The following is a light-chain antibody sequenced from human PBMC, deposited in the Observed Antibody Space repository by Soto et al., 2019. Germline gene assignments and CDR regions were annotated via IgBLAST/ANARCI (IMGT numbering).Light chain of an antibody. CDR2: DVS. CDR1: TSDIGGYNF. J-gene: IGLJ2*01. V-gene: IGLV2-14*01. Sequence: QSALTQPASVSGSPGQSITISCTGTTSDIGGYNFVSWYQQHPGKAPKLMIYDVSNRPSGVSNRFSGSKSDHTASLTISGLQAEDEADYYCSSYSSTSTLFGGGTKLTVL. CDR3: SSYSSTSTL.